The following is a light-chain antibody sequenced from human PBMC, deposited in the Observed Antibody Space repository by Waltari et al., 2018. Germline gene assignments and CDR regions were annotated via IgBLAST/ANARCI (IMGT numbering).Light chain of an antibody. Sequence: QTVVTQEPSLSVSPGGTVTPTCSLSSGSLSTTSYATWSQQTPVQAPRTLVYKANARSSGVPDRFAGSILGNTAALTITGAQADDESDYYCALYMGSGIWVFGGGTRLTVL. J-gene: IGLJ3*02. CDR2: KAN. CDR1: SGSLSTTSY. V-gene: IGLV8-61*01. CDR3: ALYMGSGIWV.